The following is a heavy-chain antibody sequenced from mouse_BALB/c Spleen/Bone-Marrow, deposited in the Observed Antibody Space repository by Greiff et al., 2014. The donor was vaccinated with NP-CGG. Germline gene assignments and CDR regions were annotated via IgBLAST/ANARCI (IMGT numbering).Heavy chain of an antibody. CDR3: ACSGDRSGYGFAH. CDR1: GYTFTSYD. Sequence: SGPELVKPGALVKISCKASGYTFTSYDINWVKQRPGQGLEWIGWIYPGDGSSKYNEKFKGKATLTADKSSSTAYMQLSSLTSENSAVYFCACSGDRSGYGFAHWGQGTLVTVSA. CDR2: IYPGDGSS. V-gene: IGHV1S33*01. D-gene: IGHD3-2*01. J-gene: IGHJ3*01.